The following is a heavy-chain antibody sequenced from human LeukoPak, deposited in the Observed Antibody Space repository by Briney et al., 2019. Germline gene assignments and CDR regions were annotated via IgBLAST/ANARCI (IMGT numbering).Heavy chain of an antibody. D-gene: IGHD2-15*01. Sequence: GGSLRLSCAASGSTFSDFYMRWIRQAPGKGLEWISYISSSGDTIYYGDSVKGRFTISRDNAKNSLYLQMNSLRAEDTAVYYCARGDKDFYYGMDVWGQGTTVTVSS. J-gene: IGHJ6*02. CDR1: GSTFSDFY. CDR3: ARGDKDFYYGMDV. V-gene: IGHV3-11*01. CDR2: ISSSGDTI.